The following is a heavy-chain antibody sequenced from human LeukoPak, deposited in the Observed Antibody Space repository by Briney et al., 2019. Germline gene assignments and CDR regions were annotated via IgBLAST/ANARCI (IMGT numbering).Heavy chain of an antibody. CDR1: GFTFSSYA. J-gene: IGHJ5*02. V-gene: IGHV3-23*01. D-gene: IGHD2-8*02. Sequence: GGSLRLSCAVSGFTFSSYAMYWVRQAPGKGLEWVSSIDASAGSIHYADSVKGLFTISRDNSQSTLYLRMSSLRAEDTAVYYCTKALLVDKYWFDPWGQGTLVTVSS. CDR3: TKALLVDKYWFDP. CDR2: IDASAGSI.